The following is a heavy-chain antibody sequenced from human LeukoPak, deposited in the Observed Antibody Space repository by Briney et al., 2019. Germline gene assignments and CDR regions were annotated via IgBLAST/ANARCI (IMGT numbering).Heavy chain of an antibody. CDR2: ISYDGSNK. Sequence: GRSLRLSCAASGFTFSSYGMHWVRQAPGKGLEWVAVISYDGSNKYYADSVKGRFTISRDNSKNTLYLQMNSLRAEDTAVYYCARCSRILTDYFDYWGQGTLVTVSS. D-gene: IGHD3-9*01. V-gene: IGHV3-30*03. CDR1: GFTFSSYG. J-gene: IGHJ4*02. CDR3: ARCSRILTDYFDY.